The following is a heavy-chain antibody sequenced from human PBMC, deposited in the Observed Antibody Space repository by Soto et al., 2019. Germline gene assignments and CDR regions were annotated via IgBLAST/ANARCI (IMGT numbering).Heavy chain of an antibody. CDR3: AKDRIGSYDAFDI. J-gene: IGHJ3*02. CDR2: ISWNSGSI. V-gene: IGHV3-9*01. Sequence: DVQLVESGGGLVQPGRSLRLSCAASGFTFDDYAMHWVRQAPGKGLEWVSGISWNSGSIGYADSVKGRFTISRDNAKNSLYLQMNSLRAEDTALYYCAKDRIGSYDAFDIWGQGTMVTVSS. CDR1: GFTFDDYA. D-gene: IGHD6-25*01.